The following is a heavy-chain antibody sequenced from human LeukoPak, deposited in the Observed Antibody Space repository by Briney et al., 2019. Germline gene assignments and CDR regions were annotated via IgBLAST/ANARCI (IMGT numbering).Heavy chain of an antibody. D-gene: IGHD3-10*01. CDR1: GFTFSGSA. Sequence: GGSLRLSCAASGFTFSGSAMHWVRQASGKGLEWVGRIRSKANSYATAYAASVKGRFTISRDDSKNKAYLQMNSLKTEDTAVYYCTRFGSGSYGWGKGTTVTVSS. CDR2: IRSKANSYAT. J-gene: IGHJ6*04. V-gene: IGHV3-73*01. CDR3: TRFGSGSYG.